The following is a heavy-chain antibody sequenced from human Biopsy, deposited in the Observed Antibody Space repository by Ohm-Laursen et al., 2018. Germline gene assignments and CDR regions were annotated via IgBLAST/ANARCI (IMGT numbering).Heavy chain of an antibody. CDR1: GGSIISYY. J-gene: IGHJ5*02. CDR2: VYNGGIT. Sequence: GTLSLTCRVSGGSIISYYWTRIRQPPGKGLEWIGHVYNGGITNYNPSLKSRVTISKDTSKNQFSLQVNSVTAADTAVYYCARTPRDSFWSGSYKRGLWFDPWGQGTLVIVSS. V-gene: IGHV4-59*01. CDR3: ARTPRDSFWSGSYKRGLWFDP. D-gene: IGHD3-3*01.